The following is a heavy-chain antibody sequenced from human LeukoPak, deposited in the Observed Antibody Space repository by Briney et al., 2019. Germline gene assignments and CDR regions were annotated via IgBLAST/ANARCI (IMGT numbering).Heavy chain of an antibody. CDR2: INSDGSST. CDR3: AKDYQGYYYGMDV. J-gene: IGHJ6*02. Sequence: GGSLRLSCAASGFTFSSYWMHWVRQAPGKGLVWVSRINSDGSSTSYADSVKGRFTISRDNSKNTLYLQMNSLRAEDTAVYYCAKDYQGYYYGMDVWGQGTTVTVSS. D-gene: IGHD2-2*01. CDR1: GFTFSSYW. V-gene: IGHV3-74*01.